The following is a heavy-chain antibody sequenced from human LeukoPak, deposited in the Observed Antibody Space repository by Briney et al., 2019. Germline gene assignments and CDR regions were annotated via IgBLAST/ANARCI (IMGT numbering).Heavy chain of an antibody. CDR1: GGSMSDYY. J-gene: IGHJ3*02. CDR3: ARDYTMTHAFDI. V-gene: IGHV4-59*01. CDR2: IYSTGST. D-gene: IGHD3-22*01. Sequence: WDTLSLTCTVSGGSMSDYYWSWIRQPPGKGLEWIGYIYSTGSTNYNPSLKSRVTISVDTSKNQFFLKLSSVTAADTALYYCARDYTMTHAFDIWGQGTLVTVSS.